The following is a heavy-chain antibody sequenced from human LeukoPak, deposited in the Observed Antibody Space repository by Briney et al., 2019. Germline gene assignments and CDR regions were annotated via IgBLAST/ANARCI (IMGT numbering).Heavy chain of an antibody. J-gene: IGHJ5*02. D-gene: IGHD5-18*01. V-gene: IGHV3-43*02. CDR1: GFTFDNSA. CDR2: ISVEGTGT. CDR3: AKDIGRYTYGAS. Sequence: GGSLTLSCAASGFTFDNSAMHWVRQAPGTGLEWVSLISVEGTGTYYADSLKERFTISRDNSKNSLYLQMNGLRTEDTALYYCAKDIGRYTYGASWGQGTLVTVSS.